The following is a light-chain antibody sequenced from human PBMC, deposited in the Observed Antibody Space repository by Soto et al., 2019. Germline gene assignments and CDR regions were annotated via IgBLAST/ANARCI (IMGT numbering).Light chain of an antibody. Sequence: QSVLTQPPSASGTPGQRVTISCSGSSSNIGTYYVYWYQQLPGTAPKLLIYRNNQRPSGVPDRCSGSKSGTSASLAISGLRSEDEADYYCAAWDDSLSVVFGGGTKLTVL. J-gene: IGLJ2*01. CDR1: SSNIGTYY. V-gene: IGLV1-47*01. CDR2: RNN. CDR3: AAWDDSLSVV.